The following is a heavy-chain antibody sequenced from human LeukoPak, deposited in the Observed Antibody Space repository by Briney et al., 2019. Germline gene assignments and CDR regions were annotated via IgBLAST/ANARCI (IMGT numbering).Heavy chain of an antibody. V-gene: IGHV4-59*01. D-gene: IGHD3-10*01. CDR3: VSGGSYLTK. CDR1: GGSISSY. CDR2: IYFSGTT. Sequence: SETLSLTCTVSGGSISSYWSWIRQSPGKGLEWIGYIYFSGTTNYNPSLKSRLTITIDTSRNQFSLKLSSLTAADTAIYYCVSGGSYLTKWGQGTLVTVSS. J-gene: IGHJ4*02.